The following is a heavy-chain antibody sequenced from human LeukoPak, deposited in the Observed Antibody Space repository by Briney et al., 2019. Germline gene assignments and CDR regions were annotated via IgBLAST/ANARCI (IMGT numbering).Heavy chain of an antibody. V-gene: IGHV3-23*01. J-gene: IGHJ4*02. CDR2: ISGSGGST. D-gene: IGHD5-12*01. Sequence: PGGSLRLSCAASGFTFSSYAMSWVRQAPGKGLEWVSAISGSGGSTYYADSVKGRFTISRDNSKNTLYLQMNSLRAEDTAVYYCATGYSAYDQPFDYWGQGTLVTVSS. CDR3: ATGYSAYDQPFDY. CDR1: GFTFSSYA.